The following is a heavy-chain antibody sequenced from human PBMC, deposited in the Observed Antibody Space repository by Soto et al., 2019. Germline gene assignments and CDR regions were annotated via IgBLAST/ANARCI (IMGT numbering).Heavy chain of an antibody. Sequence: QVQLVQSGAEVKKPGSSVKVSCKASGGTFSRYSISWVRQARGQGLEWMGGIVPVFGTTNYAQKFQGRVTITADESTSTVYMELSSLTSDDTAVYYCASCLVTTYFYYYGMDVWGQGTTVTVSS. CDR1: GGTFSRYS. CDR3: ASCLVTTYFYYYGMDV. J-gene: IGHJ6*02. CDR2: IVPVFGTT. D-gene: IGHD4-17*01. V-gene: IGHV1-69*12.